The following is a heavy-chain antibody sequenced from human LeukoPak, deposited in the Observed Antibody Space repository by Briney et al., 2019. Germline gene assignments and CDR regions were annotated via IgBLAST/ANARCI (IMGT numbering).Heavy chain of an antibody. CDR2: INPSGGST. J-gene: IGHJ2*01. Sequence: ASVKVSCKASGYTFTSYYMHWVRQAPGQGLEWMGIINPSGGSTSYAQKFQGRVTMTRDMSTSTVYMKLSSLRSEDTAVYYCARVSSVVVTAIRYWYFDLWGRGTLVTVSS. CDR1: GYTFTSYY. V-gene: IGHV1-46*01. D-gene: IGHD2-21*02. CDR3: ARVSSVVVTAIRYWYFDL.